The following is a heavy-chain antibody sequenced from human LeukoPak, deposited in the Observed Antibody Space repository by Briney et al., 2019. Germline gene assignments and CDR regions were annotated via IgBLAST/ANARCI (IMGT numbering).Heavy chain of an antibody. CDR1: GGSISSSSYY. D-gene: IGHD2-15*01. CDR2: IYYSGST. CDR3: ARGRVVVVVAATDSGIDY. V-gene: IGHV4-31*03. Sequence: SETLSLTCTVSGGSISSSSYYWGWIRQHPGKGLEWIGYIYYSGSTYYNPSLRRRVTISVDTSKNQFSLKLSSVTAADTAVYYCARGRVVVVVAATDSGIDYWGQGTLVTVSS. J-gene: IGHJ4*02.